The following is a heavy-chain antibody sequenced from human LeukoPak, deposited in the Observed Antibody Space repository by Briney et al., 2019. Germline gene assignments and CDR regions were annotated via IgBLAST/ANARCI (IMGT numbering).Heavy chain of an antibody. J-gene: IGHJ4*02. D-gene: IGHD5-18*01. CDR1: GGSFSGYY. CDR2: MNHSGST. Sequence: PSETLSLTCAVYGGSFSGYYWSWIRQPPGKGLEWIGEMNHSGSTNYNPSLKRRVTISLDTSKNQFSLKLSSVSAADTAVYYCARVGGYKGIDFWGQGTLVTVSS. CDR3: ARVGGYKGIDF. V-gene: IGHV4-34*01.